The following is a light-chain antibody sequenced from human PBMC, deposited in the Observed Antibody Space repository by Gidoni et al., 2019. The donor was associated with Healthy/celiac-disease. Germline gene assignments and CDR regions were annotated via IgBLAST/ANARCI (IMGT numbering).Light chain of an antibody. CDR1: QSVSSN. CDR3: QNHNNWPPRT. J-gene: IGKJ1*01. Sequence: MTQSPATLSVSPGERATLSCRASQSVSSNLAWYQQKPGQAPRLLIYGSSTRATGVPARFSGSGSGTEFTLTISSLQSEDFAVYYCQNHNNWPPRTFGQGTKVEIK. CDR2: GSS. V-gene: IGKV3-15*01.